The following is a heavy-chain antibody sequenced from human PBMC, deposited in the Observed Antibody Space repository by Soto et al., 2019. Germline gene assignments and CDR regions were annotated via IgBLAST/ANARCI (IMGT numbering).Heavy chain of an antibody. D-gene: IGHD5-12*01. Sequence: PGGSLRLSCVASGFTFSSYGMHWVRQVPGKGLEWVAVITYDGSTKMYADSVKGRFTISRDNAKNTLYLQMNSLRPEDTAVYYCAREAHLDREATIDYWGQGTLVTV. CDR3: AREAHLDREATIDY. CDR1: GFTFSSYG. J-gene: IGHJ4*02. V-gene: IGHV3-30*03. CDR2: ITYDGSTK.